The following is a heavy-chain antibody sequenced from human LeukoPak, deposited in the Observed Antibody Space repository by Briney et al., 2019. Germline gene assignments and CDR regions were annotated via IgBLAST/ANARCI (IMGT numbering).Heavy chain of an antibody. CDR3: ARASRDGYNQNFDH. CDR1: GYSFTSYW. V-gene: IGHV5-10-1*01. CDR2: IDPSDSYT. D-gene: IGHD5-24*01. J-gene: IGHJ4*02. Sequence: GESLKISCKGSGYSFTSYWISWVRQMPGKGLQWMGRIDPSDSYTNYSPSFQGHVTISADKSISAAYLQWSSLKASDSAMYYCARASRDGYNQNFDHRGQGTLVTVSS.